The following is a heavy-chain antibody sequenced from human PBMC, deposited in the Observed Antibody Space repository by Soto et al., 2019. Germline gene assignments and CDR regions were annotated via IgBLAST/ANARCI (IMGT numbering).Heavy chain of an antibody. CDR3: ARDASIRITMVRGVIIKAFDY. CDR2: ISSSSSTI. CDR1: GFTFSSYS. Sequence: PGGSLRLSCAASGFTFSSYSMNWVRQALGKGLEWVSYISSSSSTIYYADSVKGRFTISRDNAKNSLYLQMNSLRDEDTAVYYCARDASIRITMVRGVIIKAFDYWGRGTLVTVSS. D-gene: IGHD3-10*01. V-gene: IGHV3-48*02. J-gene: IGHJ4*02.